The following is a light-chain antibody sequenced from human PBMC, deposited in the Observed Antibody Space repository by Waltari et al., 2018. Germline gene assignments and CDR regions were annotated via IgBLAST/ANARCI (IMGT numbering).Light chain of an antibody. CDR3: QQRSNWPGT. V-gene: IGKV3-11*01. CDR1: QSLRRY. Sequence: EIVLTQSPATLSLSPGERATLSCRASQSLRRYLAWYQQKPGQAPRLFIYDVSNRATGIPARFSGSGSGTDFTLTISSLEPEDFAVYYCQQRSNWPGTFGQGTRVEIK. J-gene: IGKJ1*01. CDR2: DVS.